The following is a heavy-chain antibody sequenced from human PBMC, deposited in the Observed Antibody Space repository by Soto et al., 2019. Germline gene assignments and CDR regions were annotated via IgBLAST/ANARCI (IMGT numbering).Heavy chain of an antibody. J-gene: IGHJ5*02. CDR1: GYRFTSYW. CDR3: ARRDKSGYLNWFDP. Sequence: GESLKISCRTSGYRFTSYWIAWVRQMPGKGLEWMGIIFPSGSDTRYSPSFQGQVTISADRSTSTVFLQWASLKASDTAVYFCARRDKSGYLNWFDPWGQGTLVTVSS. CDR2: IFPSGSDT. D-gene: IGHD3-22*01. V-gene: IGHV5-51*01.